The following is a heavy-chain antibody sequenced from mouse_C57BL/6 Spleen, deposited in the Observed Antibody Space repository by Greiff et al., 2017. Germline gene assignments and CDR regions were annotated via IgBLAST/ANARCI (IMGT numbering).Heavy chain of an antibody. J-gene: IGHJ4*01. CDR2: IDPSDSYT. V-gene: IGHV1-50*01. D-gene: IGHD2-4*01. CDR1: GYTFTSYW. Sequence: VQLQQPGAELVKPGASVKLSCKASGYTFTSYWMQWVKQRPGQGLEWIGEIDPSDSYTNYNQKFKGKATLTVDTSSSTAYMQLSSLTSEDSAVYYGARSWDNDWGAMDYWGQGTSVTVSS. CDR3: ARSWDNDWGAMDY.